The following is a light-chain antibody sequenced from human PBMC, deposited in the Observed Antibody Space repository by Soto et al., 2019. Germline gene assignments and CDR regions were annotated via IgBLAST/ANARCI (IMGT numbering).Light chain of an antibody. J-gene: IGKJ4*01. CDR2: DAS. CDR3: QQRSDWPLT. CDR1: QTVNGH. Sequence: ENILTQFPVTLSLSAGERATLSCRASQTVNGHLAWYQQRPGQTPRLLIYDASTRATGVPSKFSGRGSGTDFTLTINTLEPEDSAIYYVQQRSDWPLTFGGGTNVEI. V-gene: IGKV3-11*01.